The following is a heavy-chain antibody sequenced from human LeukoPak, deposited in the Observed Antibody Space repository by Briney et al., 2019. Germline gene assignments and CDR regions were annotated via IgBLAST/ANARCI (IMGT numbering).Heavy chain of an antibody. CDR1: GYTFTGYY. CDR2: INPNSGGT. D-gene: IGHD4-11*01. V-gene: IGHV1-2*02. J-gene: IGHJ5*02. Sequence: ASVKVSCKASGYTFTGYYMHWVRQAPGQGLEWMGWINPNSGGTNYAQKFQGRVTISVDTSKNQFSLKLSSVTAADTAVYYCARDELQYPYNWFDPWGQGTLVTVSS. CDR3: ARDELQYPYNWFDP.